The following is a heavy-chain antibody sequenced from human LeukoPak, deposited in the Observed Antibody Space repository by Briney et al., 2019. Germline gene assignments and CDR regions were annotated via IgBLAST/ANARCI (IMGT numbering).Heavy chain of an antibody. J-gene: IGHJ4*02. Sequence: PSETLSLTCTVSGGPISSYYWSWIRQPPGKGVEWIGYIYYSGSTNYNPSLKSRVTISVDTSKNQFSLKLSSVTAADTAVYYCARLGQIDYGSGSYFPYYFDYWGQGTLVTVSS. CDR2: IYYSGST. CDR3: ARLGQIDYGSGSYFPYYFDY. D-gene: IGHD3-10*01. CDR1: GGPISSYY. V-gene: IGHV4-59*01.